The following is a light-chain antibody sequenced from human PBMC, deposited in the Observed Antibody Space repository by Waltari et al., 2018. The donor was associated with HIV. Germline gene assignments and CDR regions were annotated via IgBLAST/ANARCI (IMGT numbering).Light chain of an antibody. Sequence: QSALTQTPSVSGSPVQSVTISCTGPSSDVAGFNYVSWYQQHPGKAPKLIIYDVTKRPSGVPDRFTGSKSGDTASLTMSGLQAEDEADYYCCSYAGSKTYVFGTGTKVTVL. CDR3: CSYAGSKTYV. V-gene: IGLV2-11*01. J-gene: IGLJ1*01. CDR2: DVT. CDR1: SSDVAGFNY.